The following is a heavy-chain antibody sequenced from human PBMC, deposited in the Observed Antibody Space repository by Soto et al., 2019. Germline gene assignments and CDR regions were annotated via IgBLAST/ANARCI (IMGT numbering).Heavy chain of an antibody. J-gene: IGHJ4*02. V-gene: IGHV1-46*02. D-gene: IGHD3-22*01. CDR1: GYTFNSHY. CDR3: ARDGDYYDGMGYWFLHY. CDR2: IKPSGGDT. Sequence: ASVKVSCKASGYTFNSHYLNWVRQAPGQGLEWMGIIKPSGGDTTYAQNFQGRVTLARDTSTSTVYMELSRLRSEDTAVYCCARDGDYYDGMGYWFLHYWGQGTLVTVS.